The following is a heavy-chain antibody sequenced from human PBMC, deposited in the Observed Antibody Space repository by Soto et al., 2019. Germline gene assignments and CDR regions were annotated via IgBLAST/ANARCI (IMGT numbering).Heavy chain of an antibody. J-gene: IGHJ2*01. Sequence: QVQLQESGPGLVKPSGTLSLTCAVSGGSISSSNWWSWVRQPPGKGLEWIGEIYHSGSTNYNPSLKSRVNISGGQSKKQLSLKLSSVTAADTAVYYCARGGGLGWYFDLWGRGTLVTVSS. CDR1: GGSISSSNW. CDR2: IYHSGST. CDR3: ARGGGLGWYFDL. D-gene: IGHD3-10*01. V-gene: IGHV4-4*02.